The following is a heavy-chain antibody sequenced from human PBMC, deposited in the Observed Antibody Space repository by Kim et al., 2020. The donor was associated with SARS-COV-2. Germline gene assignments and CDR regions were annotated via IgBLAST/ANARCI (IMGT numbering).Heavy chain of an antibody. CDR1: GFTVSSNY. Sequence: GGSLRLSCAASGFTVSSNYMSWVRQAPGKGLEWVSVIYSGGSTYYADSVKGRFTISRDNSKNTLYLQINSLRAEDTAVYYCARVNYYDSSGYYWRNYRGYYFDYWGQGTLVTVSS. J-gene: IGHJ4*02. V-gene: IGHV3-53*01. D-gene: IGHD3-22*01. CDR3: ARVNYYDSSGYYWRNYRGYYFDY. CDR2: IYSGGST.